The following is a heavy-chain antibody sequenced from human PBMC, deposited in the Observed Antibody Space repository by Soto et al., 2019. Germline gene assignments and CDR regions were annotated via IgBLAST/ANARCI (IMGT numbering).Heavy chain of an antibody. D-gene: IGHD6-13*01. J-gene: IGHJ5*02. CDR3: VRRHVSATGIDWFDP. V-gene: IGHV1-3*01. CDR1: GYTFTSYG. Sequence: ASVKVSCKASGYTFTSYGIHWVRQAPGQRLEWMGWINAANGDTKYSPKFQGRVTITRDTSASTAYMELSSLRSEDTAVYYCVRRHVSATGIDWFDPWGQGTLVTAPQ. CDR2: INAANGDT.